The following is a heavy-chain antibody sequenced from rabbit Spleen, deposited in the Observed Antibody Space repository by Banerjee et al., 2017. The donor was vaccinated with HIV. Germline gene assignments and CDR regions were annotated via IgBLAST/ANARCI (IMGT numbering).Heavy chain of an antibody. D-gene: IGHD6-1*01. CDR3: ARAIYVGFAGYGYSPHYFNL. Sequence: QSLEESGGDLVKPGASLTLTCKASGIDFSSYYYMCWVRQAPGKGLEWIGCIYGGSGSAYYASWAKGRFTISKTSSTTVTLQLTSLTAADTATYFCARAIYVGFAGYGYSPHYFNLWGPGTLVTVS. CDR1: GIDFSSYYY. J-gene: IGHJ4*01. V-gene: IGHV1S40*01. CDR2: IYGGSGSA.